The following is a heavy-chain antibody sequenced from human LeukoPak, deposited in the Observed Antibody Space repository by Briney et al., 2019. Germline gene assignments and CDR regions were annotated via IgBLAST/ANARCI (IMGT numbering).Heavy chain of an antibody. CDR3: ARSSAWGPPFFDP. V-gene: IGHV3-23*01. J-gene: IGHJ5*02. CDR1: GFTFSSYA. Sequence: GGSLRLSCAASGFTFSSYAMSWVRQAPGKGLGWVSGISGSGGSTYYADSVKGRFTISRDNSKNTLYLQMNSLRAEDTAVHYCARSSAWGPPFFDPWGQGTLVTVSS. D-gene: IGHD3-16*01. CDR2: ISGSGGST.